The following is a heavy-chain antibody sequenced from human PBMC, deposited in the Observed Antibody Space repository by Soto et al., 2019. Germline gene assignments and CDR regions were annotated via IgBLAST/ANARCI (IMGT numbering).Heavy chain of an antibody. J-gene: IGHJ4*02. CDR1: GFSLTTRGAG. D-gene: IGHD5-18*01. CDR3: AHRPRGYSYHFDY. V-gene: IGHV2-5*02. Sequence: QITLKESGPTLVKPTQTLTLTCTFSGFSLTTRGAGVGWIRQPPGKALEWLALIYWDDDEGYSPSLKSRLTIHKDTSKNQVVLTMVNMDPVDTATYYCAHRPRGYSYHFDYWGQGTLVTVSS. CDR2: IYWDDDE.